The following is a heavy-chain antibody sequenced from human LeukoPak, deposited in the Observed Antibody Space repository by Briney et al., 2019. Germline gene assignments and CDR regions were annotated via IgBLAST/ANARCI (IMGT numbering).Heavy chain of an antibody. V-gene: IGHV4-34*01. J-gene: IGHJ4*02. CDR3: ARASSFYYYDSSGYYY. D-gene: IGHD3-22*01. Sequence: PSETLSLTCAVYGGSFSGYYWSWIRQPPGKGLEWIGEINHSGSTNYNPSLKSRVTISVDTSKNQFSLKLSSVTAADTAVYYCARASSFYYYDSSGYYYWGQGTLVTVSS. CDR1: GGSFSGYY. CDR2: INHSGST.